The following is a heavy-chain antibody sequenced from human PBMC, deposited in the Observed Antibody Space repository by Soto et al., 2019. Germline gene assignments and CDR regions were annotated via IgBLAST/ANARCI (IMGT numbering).Heavy chain of an antibody. J-gene: IGHJ5*02. CDR3: ARSIGLGYCSGGSCYSGSLWFDP. CDR2: IYHSGST. CDR1: GGSISSGGYS. Sequence: SEPLALTCAVSGGSISSGGYSWSWIRQPPGKGLEWIGYIYHSGSTYYNPSLKSRVTISVDRSKNQFSLKLSSVTAADTAVYYCARSIGLGYCSGGSCYSGSLWFDPWGQGTLVTVS. V-gene: IGHV4-30-2*01. D-gene: IGHD2-15*01.